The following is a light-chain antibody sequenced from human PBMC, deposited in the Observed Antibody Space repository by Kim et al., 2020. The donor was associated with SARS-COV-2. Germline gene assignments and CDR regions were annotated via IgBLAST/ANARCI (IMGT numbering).Light chain of an antibody. CDR2: EVN. CDR1: SSDIGAYYF. Sequence: QSVLTQPPSASGSPGQSVTISCAGTSSDIGAYYFVSWYQQLPGKAPKLMIYEVNKRPSGVPDRFSGSKSGNTASLTISGLQSEDEGDYYCSSYAGGNTGVFGGGTKLTVL. CDR3: SSYAGGNTGV. J-gene: IGLJ3*02. V-gene: IGLV2-8*01.